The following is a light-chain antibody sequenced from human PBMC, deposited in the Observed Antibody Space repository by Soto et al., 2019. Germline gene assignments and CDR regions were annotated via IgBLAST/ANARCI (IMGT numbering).Light chain of an antibody. CDR3: QQYNKWPLFT. Sequence: ETVLTQSPATFSVSPGERATLSCRASQSIGSNLAWYQQRPGQPPRLLIYGASTRATGVPARFSGSGSGTEFTLTINSLRYDDFALYYCQQYNKWPLFTFGPGTKGDIK. V-gene: IGKV3-15*01. J-gene: IGKJ3*01. CDR1: QSIGSN. CDR2: GAS.